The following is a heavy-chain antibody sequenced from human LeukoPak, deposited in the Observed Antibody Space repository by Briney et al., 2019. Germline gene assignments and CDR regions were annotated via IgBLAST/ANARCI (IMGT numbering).Heavy chain of an antibody. J-gene: IGHJ3*02. Sequence: GGSLRLSCIASGFTVSDKYMSWVRQGPGQGLEWVAVVYTGGSIYYADSVKGRFTISRDNAKNSLYLQMNSLRAEDTAVYYCARVGSGYTNDAFDIWGQGTMVTVSS. CDR3: ARVGSGYTNDAFDI. D-gene: IGHD5-12*01. CDR1: GFTVSDKY. V-gene: IGHV3-66*01. CDR2: VYTGGSI.